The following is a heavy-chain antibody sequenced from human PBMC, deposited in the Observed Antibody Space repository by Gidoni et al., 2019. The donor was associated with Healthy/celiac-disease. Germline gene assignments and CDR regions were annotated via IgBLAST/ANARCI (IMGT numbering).Heavy chain of an antibody. D-gene: IGHD3-22*01. V-gene: IGHV3-53*04. CDR3: ARASGYYYDSSGPESLDS. CDR1: GFTVRCNY. Sequence: EVQLVESGGGLVQPGGSLRLSCAASGFTVRCNYMSWVRQAPGKGLEWVSTLYSTSSRYYTDSVKGRFTISRDNSKNTLFLQMNSLRAEDTAVYYCARASGYYYDSSGPESLDSWGQGTLVTVSS. J-gene: IGHJ4*02. CDR2: LYSTSSR.